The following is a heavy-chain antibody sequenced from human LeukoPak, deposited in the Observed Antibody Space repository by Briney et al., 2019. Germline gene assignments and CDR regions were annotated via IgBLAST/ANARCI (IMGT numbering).Heavy chain of an antibody. CDR2: IYPGDSDP. Sequence: PGESLKISCKGSGYSFTSYWIGWVRQMPGKGLEWMGIIYPGDSDPRYSPSFQGQVTISADKSISTAYLQWSSLKASDTAMYYCARERGYSGYDRDWFDPWGQGTQVTVSS. CDR1: GYSFTSYW. V-gene: IGHV5-51*01. J-gene: IGHJ5*02. CDR3: ARERGYSGYDRDWFDP. D-gene: IGHD5-12*01.